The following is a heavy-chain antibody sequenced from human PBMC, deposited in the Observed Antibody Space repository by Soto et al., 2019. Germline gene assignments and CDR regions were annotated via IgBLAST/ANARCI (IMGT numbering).Heavy chain of an antibody. CDR3: ASEGNLAQAGNIYLDS. J-gene: IGHJ4*02. CDR2: IYHSGST. CDR1: GASISSRNW. Sequence: QVQLQESGPGLVKPSGTLSLTCAVSGASISSRNWWTWVRQPPGKGLEWIGEIYHSGSTNYSPTLKSRVTISVDMAKNQFTHKLTYVTAEDTAVYYYASEGNLAQAGNIYLDSWDQGTLVKVYS. D-gene: IGHD3-10*01. V-gene: IGHV4-4*02.